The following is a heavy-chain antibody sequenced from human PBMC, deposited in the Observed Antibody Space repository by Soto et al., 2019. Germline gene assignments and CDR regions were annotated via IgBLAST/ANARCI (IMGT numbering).Heavy chain of an antibody. CDR3: ATITSRYDFWSGTHDAFDI. J-gene: IGHJ3*02. CDR2: IDPSDSYT. Sequence: PGESLKISCKGSGYSFTSYWISWVRQMPGKGLEWMGRIDPSDSYTNYSPSFQGHVTISADKSISTAYLQWSSLKASDTAMYYCATITSRYDFWSGTHDAFDIWGQGTMVTVSS. D-gene: IGHD3-3*01. V-gene: IGHV5-10-1*01. CDR1: GYSFTSYW.